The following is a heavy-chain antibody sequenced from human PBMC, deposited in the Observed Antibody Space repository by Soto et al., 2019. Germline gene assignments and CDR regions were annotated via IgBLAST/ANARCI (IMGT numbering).Heavy chain of an antibody. CDR2: INQDGSEK. CDR1: GFTFKSYW. V-gene: IGHV3-7*03. J-gene: IGHJ5*02. CDR3: AREYKIVWFGRSERGKNWCGP. D-gene: IGHD3-10*01. Sequence: EAQVVESGGGLVQAGGSLRLSCAASGFTFKSYWMTWVRQAPGKGLEWVANINQDGSEKNYAESVKGRVTISRDNANDSVFLQVDSLRGEDSAVYFCAREYKIVWFGRSERGKNWCGPWGQGTQVIVSS.